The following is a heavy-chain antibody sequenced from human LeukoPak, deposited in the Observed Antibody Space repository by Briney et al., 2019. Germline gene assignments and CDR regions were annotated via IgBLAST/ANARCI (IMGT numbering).Heavy chain of an antibody. J-gene: IGHJ3*02. D-gene: IGHD3-22*01. CDR3: ARDYYDSSGYPSYDAFDI. Sequence: ASVKVSCKASGYTFTGYYIHWVRQAPGQGLEWMGWINPNSGGTKYAQKFQARVTMTRDTSISTAYMELSRLRSDDTAVYYCARDYYDSSGYPSYDAFDIWGQGTMVTVSS. V-gene: IGHV1-2*02. CDR1: GYTFTGYY. CDR2: INPNSGGT.